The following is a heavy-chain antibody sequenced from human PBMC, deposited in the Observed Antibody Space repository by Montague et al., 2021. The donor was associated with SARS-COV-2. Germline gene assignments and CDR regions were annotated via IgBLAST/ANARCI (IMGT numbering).Heavy chain of an antibody. CDR1: GGSFSGYY. J-gene: IGHJ6*03. D-gene: IGHD2-2*01. V-gene: IGHV4-34*01. CDR2: INHSGST. CDR3: ARGAIVVVPAALGLGYYYYYYMDV. Sequence: ETLSLTCAVYGGSFSGYYWSWIRQPPGKGLEWIGEINHSGSTNYNPSLKSRVTISVDTSKNQFSLKLSSVTAADTAVYYCARGAIVVVPAALGLGYYYYYYMDVWGKGTTVTVSS.